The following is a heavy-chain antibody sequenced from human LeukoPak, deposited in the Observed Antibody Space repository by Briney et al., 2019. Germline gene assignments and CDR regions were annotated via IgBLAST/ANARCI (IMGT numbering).Heavy chain of an antibody. Sequence: GGSLRLSCAASGFTFSNYWMNWVRQALAKGLEWVANINEGGSWSVVSVKGRFTISRDNAKNLLHLQMSDVRGDDTAVYYCARHIPGGACFLDSWGQGTLVSVSS. D-gene: IGHD2-21*02. V-gene: IGHV3-7*01. CDR3: ARHIPGGACFLDS. CDR1: GFTFSNYW. CDR2: INEGGSW. J-gene: IGHJ5*01.